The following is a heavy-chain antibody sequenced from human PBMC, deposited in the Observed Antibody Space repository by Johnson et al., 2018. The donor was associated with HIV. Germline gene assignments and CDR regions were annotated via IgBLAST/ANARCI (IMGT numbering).Heavy chain of an antibody. CDR1: GFTFSSYA. J-gene: IGHJ3*02. V-gene: IGHV3-30*03. D-gene: IGHD5-24*01. CDR2: ISYDEIDK. Sequence: VQLVESGGGVVQPGRSLRLSCAASGFTFSSYAMHWVRQAPGKGLEWVAVISYDEIDKYYADSVTGRFTVSRDNSKNTLYLQMNSLRGEDTAVYYCAGGSQEMVTIWNAFDIWGQGTMVTVSS. CDR3: AGGSQEMVTIWNAFDI.